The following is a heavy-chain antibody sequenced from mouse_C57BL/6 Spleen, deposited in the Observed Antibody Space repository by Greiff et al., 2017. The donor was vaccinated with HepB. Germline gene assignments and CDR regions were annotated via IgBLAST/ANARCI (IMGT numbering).Heavy chain of an antibody. J-gene: IGHJ1*03. CDR3: ARHSYYYGSRGYFDV. CDR1: GFTFSSYT. V-gene: IGHV5-9*01. Sequence: EVQGVESGGGLVKPGGSLKLSCAASGFTFSSYTMSWVRQTPEKRLEWVATISGGGGNTYYPDSVKGRFTISRDNAKNTLYLQMSSLRSEDTALYYCARHSYYYGSRGYFDVWGTGTTVTVSP. D-gene: IGHD1-1*01. CDR2: ISGGGGNT.